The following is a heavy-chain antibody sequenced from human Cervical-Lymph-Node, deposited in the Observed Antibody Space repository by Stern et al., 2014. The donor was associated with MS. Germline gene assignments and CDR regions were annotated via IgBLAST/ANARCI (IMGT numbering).Heavy chain of an antibody. J-gene: IGHJ6*02. CDR3: ARAPTSWDDYYYYFMDV. CDR2: IYSGGST. V-gene: IGHV3-53*01. Sequence: EVQLVESGGGLIQPGGSLRLSCAASGFTVSSNYMSWVRQAPWKGLEWVSVIYSGGSTYYADSVKGRFTISRENSKNTLYLQMNSLRAEDTAVYYCARAPTSWDDYYYYFMDVWGQGTTVTVSS. D-gene: IGHD2-2*01. CDR1: GFTVSSNY.